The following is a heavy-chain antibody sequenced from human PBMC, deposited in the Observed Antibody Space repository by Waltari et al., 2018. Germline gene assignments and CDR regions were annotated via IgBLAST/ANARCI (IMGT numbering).Heavy chain of an antibody. J-gene: IGHJ1*01. CDR1: GVSVTDYY. Sequence: QVQLQESGPPLVEPWETLSLTCTVSGVSVTDYYWGWIRTPAGKGLEFIGRIYTSGSSDYNPSLKSRATVSMDKSKNQFSLQLTSVTAADTAIYYCARGYSDYGGEYFQHWGQGTPVSVSS. V-gene: IGHV4-4*07. CDR2: IYTSGSS. CDR3: ARGYSDYGGEYFQH. D-gene: IGHD4-17*01.